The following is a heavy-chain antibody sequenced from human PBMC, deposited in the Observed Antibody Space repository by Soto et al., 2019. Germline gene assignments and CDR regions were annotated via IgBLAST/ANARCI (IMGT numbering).Heavy chain of an antibody. D-gene: IGHD1-1*01. CDR1: AYSSTTHY. Sequence: ASLKRSCKAIAYSSTTHYMHWVLQAPGQGLEWMGTIIPGGSNVAYAQEFQGRVTMIADTSTDTVYMELTSLTSDDTAVYYCARDHSWHDLLWWFDPRG. J-gene: IGHJ5*02. CDR2: IIPGGSNV. V-gene: IGHV1-46*01. CDR3: ARDHSWHDLLWWFDP.